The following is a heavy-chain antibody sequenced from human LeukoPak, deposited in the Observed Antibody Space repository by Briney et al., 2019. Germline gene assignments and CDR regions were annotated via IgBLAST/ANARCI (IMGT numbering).Heavy chain of an antibody. D-gene: IGHD1-26*01. V-gene: IGHV1-2*03. Sequence: LGASVKVSCKASGYTFTGYYMHWVRQAPGQGLEWMGWINPNSGGTNYAQKFQGRVTMTRDTSISTAYMELSRLRSDDTAVYYCARAIGVGAPPAFDIWGQGTMVTVSS. CDR2: INPNSGGT. J-gene: IGHJ3*02. CDR3: ARAIGVGAPPAFDI. CDR1: GYTFTGYY.